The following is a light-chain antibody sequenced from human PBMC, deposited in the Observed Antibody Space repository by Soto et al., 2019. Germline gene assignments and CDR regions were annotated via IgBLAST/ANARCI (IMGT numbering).Light chain of an antibody. J-gene: IGKJ5*01. CDR3: HQYNNWPRT. V-gene: IGKV3-15*01. Sequence: EIVMTQSPATLSVSPGERATLSCRASQSIDSDLAWYQQKPGQAPRLLIYVASTRATGIPARFSSSGSGTEFTLTISSLQSEDFAVYYCHQYNNWPRTFGQGTRLEIK. CDR2: VAS. CDR1: QSIDSD.